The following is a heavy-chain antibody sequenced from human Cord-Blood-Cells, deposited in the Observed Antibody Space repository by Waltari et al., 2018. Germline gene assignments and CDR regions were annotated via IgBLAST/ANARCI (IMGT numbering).Heavy chain of an antibody. Sequence: QVQLVQSGAEVKKPGASVKVSCKASGYTFTSYDINWVRQATGQGLEWMAWLNHNSGNTCYAQKFQARVTITMNTSISTAYLELSSLRSEVTAVYYCARGSSGDYWGQGTLVTVSS. V-gene: IGHV1-8*03. J-gene: IGHJ4*02. CDR3: ARGSSGDY. CDR2: LNHNSGNT. CDR1: GYTFTSYD. D-gene: IGHD6-6*01.